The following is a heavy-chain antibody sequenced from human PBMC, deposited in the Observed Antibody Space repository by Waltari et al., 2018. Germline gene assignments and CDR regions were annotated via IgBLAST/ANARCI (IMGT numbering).Heavy chain of an antibody. CDR3: AREGAEQWVVEDYGMDV. V-gene: IGHV3-21*02. Sequence: EVQLVESGGGLVKPGGSLRLSCVASGFKFSAYAMNWVRQAPGKGLEGVSSIGSSSSFMDYADSVRGRFTVSRDNAKNTLYLQMDTLRAEDTAVYYCAREGAEQWVVEDYGMDVWGQGTTVTVSS. CDR2: IGSSSSFM. CDR1: GFKFSAYA. D-gene: IGHD6-19*01. J-gene: IGHJ6*02.